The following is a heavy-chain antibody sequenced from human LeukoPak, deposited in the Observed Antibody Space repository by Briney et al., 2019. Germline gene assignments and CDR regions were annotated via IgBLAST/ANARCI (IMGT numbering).Heavy chain of an antibody. V-gene: IGHV3-11*01. D-gene: IGHD6-13*01. CDR2: ISSSGSTI. CDR3: ARGDLYSSSWYFNYFDY. CDR1: GFTFSDYY. J-gene: IGHJ4*02. Sequence: GGSLRLSCAASGFTFSDYYMSWIRQAPGKGLEWVSYISSSGSTIYYADSVKGRFTISRDNAKNLLYLQMNSLRAEDTAVYYCARGDLYSSSWYFNYFDYWGQGTLVTVSS.